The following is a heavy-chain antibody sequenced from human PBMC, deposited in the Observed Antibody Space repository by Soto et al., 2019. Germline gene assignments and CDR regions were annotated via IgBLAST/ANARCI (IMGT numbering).Heavy chain of an antibody. CDR1: GGSVSSGSYY. J-gene: IGHJ4*02. CDR2: IYNSRST. CDR3: ARLDDALDY. Sequence: SETLSLTCTVSGGSVSSGSYYWSWIRQPPGKGLEWIGYIYNSRSTNYNPSLKSRVSISVDTSKNQFSLKLSSVTAADTAVYYCARLDDALDYWAQRTPVTVSS. V-gene: IGHV4-61*01. D-gene: IGHD1-1*01.